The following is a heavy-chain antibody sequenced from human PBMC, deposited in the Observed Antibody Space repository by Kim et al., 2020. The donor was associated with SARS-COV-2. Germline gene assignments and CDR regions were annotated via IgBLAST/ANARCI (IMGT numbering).Heavy chain of an antibody. V-gene: IGHV3-48*04. CDR1: GFTFSSYS. CDR2: ISSNSGTR. CDR3: ARGRGNHNFDS. J-gene: IGHJ4*02. Sequence: GGSLRLSCVGSGFTFSSYSINWVRQAPGKGLEWVSYISSNSGTRYYADSVKGRFSISRDNAKNSVYLQMDSLRGEDTAVYYCARGRGNHNFDSWGRGILVTVSS.